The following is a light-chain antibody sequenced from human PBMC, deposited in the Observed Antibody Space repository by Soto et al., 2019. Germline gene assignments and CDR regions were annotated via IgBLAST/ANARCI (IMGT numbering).Light chain of an antibody. CDR1: QTISGW. CDR3: LQYNGYYRT. CDR2: DAS. V-gene: IGKV1-5*01. Sequence: DIPMTQSPSLLSASVGDTVTITCRASQTISGWLAWYQQKPGKAPKLLIFDASTLESGVPSRFSGSGSGTTFTLTITSLQADDFATYYCLQYNGYYRTFGQGTKVEIK. J-gene: IGKJ1*01.